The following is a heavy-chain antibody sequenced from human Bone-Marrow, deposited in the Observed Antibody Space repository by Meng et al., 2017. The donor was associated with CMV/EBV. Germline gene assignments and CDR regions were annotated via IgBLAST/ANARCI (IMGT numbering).Heavy chain of an antibody. CDR1: GLTFSNAW. D-gene: IGHD3-10*01. J-gene: IGHJ4*02. CDR3: TARDSVRGVIITSY. Sequence: LSLTCAASGLTFSNAWMSWVRQAPGKGLEWVGCIKSKTDGGTTDYAAPVKGRFTISRDDSKHTLYLQMNSLKTEDTAVYYCTARDSVRGVIITSYWGQGTLVTVSS. V-gene: IGHV3-15*01. CDR2: IKSKTDGGTT.